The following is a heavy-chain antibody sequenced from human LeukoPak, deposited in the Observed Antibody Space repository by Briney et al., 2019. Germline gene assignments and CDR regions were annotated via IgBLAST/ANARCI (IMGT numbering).Heavy chain of an antibody. Sequence: GGSLRLSCAASGFTFSDYYMSWIRQAPGKGLEWVSYISTSGNSIYYADSVKGRFTISRDNAKNSLYLQMNSLRAEDTAVYYCAREGSSSWDYYFDYWGQGTLVTVSS. CDR2: ISTSGNSI. V-gene: IGHV3-11*01. J-gene: IGHJ4*02. D-gene: IGHD6-13*01. CDR1: GFTFSDYY. CDR3: AREGSSSWDYYFDY.